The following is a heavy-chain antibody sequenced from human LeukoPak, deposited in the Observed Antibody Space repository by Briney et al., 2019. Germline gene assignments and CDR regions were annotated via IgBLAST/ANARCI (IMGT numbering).Heavy chain of an antibody. J-gene: IGHJ4*02. V-gene: IGHV4-34*01. CDR3: ARGLKYYDSSGRLGY. CDR2: INRSEST. Sequence: PSETLSLTCDVYGGSFSGYYWSWIRQPPGKGLEWIGEINRSESTNYNPSLKSRVTISVDMSKNQFSLRLSSVTAADTAVHYCARGLKYYDSSGRLGYWGQGTLVTVSS. D-gene: IGHD3-22*01. CDR1: GGSFSGYY.